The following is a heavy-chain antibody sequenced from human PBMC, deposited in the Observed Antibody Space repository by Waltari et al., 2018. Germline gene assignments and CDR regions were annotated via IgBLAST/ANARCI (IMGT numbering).Heavy chain of an antibody. CDR1: GDSIISTYY. D-gene: IGHD6-19*01. V-gene: IGHV4-38-2*02. J-gene: IGHJ4*02. CDR2: IYHSGST. Sequence: QVQLQESGPGLVKPSETLSLTCTVSGDSIISTYYWGWIRQPPGKGLEWIGSIYHSGSTFYNPSLGSRVTMSVDTSKTQLSLKLTSVTAADTAVYYCARDRSLAGRAYFDYWGQGTLVTVSS. CDR3: ARDRSLAGRAYFDY.